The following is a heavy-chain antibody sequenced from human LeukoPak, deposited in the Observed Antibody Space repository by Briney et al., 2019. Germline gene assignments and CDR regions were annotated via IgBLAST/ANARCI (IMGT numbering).Heavy chain of an antibody. V-gene: IGHV1-69*13. CDR1: GGTFSSYA. CDR2: IIPIFGTA. CDR3: ARDLEWLYPGGAFDI. D-gene: IGHD3-3*01. Sequence: SVKVSCKASGGTFSSYAISWVRQAPGQGLEWMGGIIPIFGTANYAQKFQGRVTITADESTSTAYMELSSLRSEDTAVYYCARDLEWLYPGGAFDIWGQGTMVTVSS. J-gene: IGHJ3*02.